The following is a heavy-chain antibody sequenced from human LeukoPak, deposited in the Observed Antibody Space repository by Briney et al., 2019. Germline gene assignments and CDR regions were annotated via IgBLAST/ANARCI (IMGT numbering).Heavy chain of an antibody. CDR3: AKVVGYSSGWYDY. CDR1: GFTFDDYA. CDR2: ISWNSGSI. J-gene: IGHJ4*02. V-gene: IGHV3-9*01. Sequence: GGSLRLSCAASGFTFDDYAMHWVRQAPGKGLEWVSGISWNSGSIGYADSVKGRFTISRDNAKNSLYLQMNSLRAGDTALYYCAKVVGYSSGWYDYWGQGTLVTVSS. D-gene: IGHD6-19*01.